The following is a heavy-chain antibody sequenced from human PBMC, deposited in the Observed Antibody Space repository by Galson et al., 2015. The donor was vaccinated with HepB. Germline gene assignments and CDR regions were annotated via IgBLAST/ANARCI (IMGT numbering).Heavy chain of an antibody. CDR2: ITPSGDNT. CDR1: GFTFSYYA. CDR3: AKVFPEKTDGWYRQALYYFDS. Sequence: LRLSCAASGFTFSYYAMSWVRQAPGKGLEWISAITPSGDNTYSADSMKGRFTISRDNSRNTLFLQMNSLRAGDTAIYFCAKVFPEKTDGWYRQALYYFDSWGQGTRVTVAS. J-gene: IGHJ4*02. D-gene: IGHD6-19*01. V-gene: IGHV3-23*01.